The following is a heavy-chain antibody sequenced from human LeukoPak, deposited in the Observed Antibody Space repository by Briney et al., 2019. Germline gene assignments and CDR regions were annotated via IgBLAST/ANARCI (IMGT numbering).Heavy chain of an antibody. CDR2: IYYSGST. CDR3: ARLPSLDYDILTGYYYYYGMDV. V-gene: IGHV4-59*08. Sequence: SETLSLTCTVSGGSISSYYWSWIRQPPGKGLEWIGYIYYSGSTNYNPSLKSRVTISVDTSKNQFSLKLSSVTAADTAVYYCARLPSLDYDILTGYYYYYGMDVWGQGTTVTVSS. J-gene: IGHJ6*02. D-gene: IGHD3-9*01. CDR1: GGSISSYY.